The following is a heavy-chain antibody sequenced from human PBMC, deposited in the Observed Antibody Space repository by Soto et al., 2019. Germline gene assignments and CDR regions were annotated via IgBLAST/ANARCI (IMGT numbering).Heavy chain of an antibody. D-gene: IGHD5-18*01. CDR2: IYYSGN. V-gene: IGHV4-59*01. CDR3: ALGGYNYGRPFDF. CDR1: GGSISNFH. J-gene: IGHJ4*02. Sequence: SLTCNVSGGSISNFHLSWIRQPPGKGLEWIGYIYYSGNYYNPSLTSRVSMSLDKSKNQFSLHLKSVTAADTALYFRALGGYNYGRPFDFWGQGTRVTVSS.